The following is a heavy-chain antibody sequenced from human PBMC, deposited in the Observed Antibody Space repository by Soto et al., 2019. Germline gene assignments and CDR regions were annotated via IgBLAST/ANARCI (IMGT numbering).Heavy chain of an antibody. D-gene: IGHD5-12*01. CDR3: AGPRGYAGRPIDY. CDR1: GGSIISGY. J-gene: IGHJ4*02. CDR2: ISHSGNT. Sequence: SETLSLTYTVSGGSIISGYWSWIRQPPGKGLEWIGYISHSGNTNYNPSVKSRVTLSVDTPKNQFSLRLSSVTTADTAVYYCAGPRGYAGRPIDYWGQGTLVTVSS. V-gene: IGHV4-59*01.